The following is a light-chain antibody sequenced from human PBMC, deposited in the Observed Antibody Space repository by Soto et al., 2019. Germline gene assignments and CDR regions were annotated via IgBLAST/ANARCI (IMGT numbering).Light chain of an antibody. CDR1: QSISPW. V-gene: IGKV1-5*03. Sequence: DIQKTQSPSTLSASVGDRVTITCRASQSISPWLAWYQQKPGKAPKILIYKASSLESGVPSRFSGSDSGTEFTLTISSLQPDDFATYYCQQYKTYSRTFGQGTKLEIK. CDR2: KAS. CDR3: QQYKTYSRT. J-gene: IGKJ2*01.